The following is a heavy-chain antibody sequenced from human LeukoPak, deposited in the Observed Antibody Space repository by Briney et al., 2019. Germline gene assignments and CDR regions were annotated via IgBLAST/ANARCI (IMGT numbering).Heavy chain of an antibody. CDR3: ARKGGRPKDYYDSSGYLY. D-gene: IGHD3-22*01. V-gene: IGHV1-69*05. CDR1: GGTFSSYA. J-gene: IGHJ4*02. Sequence: ASVKVSCKASGGTFSSYAISWVRQAPGQGLEWVGGIIPIFGTANYAQKFQGRVTITTDESTSTAYMELSSLRSEDTAVYYCARKGGRPKDYYDSSGYLYWGQGTLVTVSS. CDR2: IIPIFGTA.